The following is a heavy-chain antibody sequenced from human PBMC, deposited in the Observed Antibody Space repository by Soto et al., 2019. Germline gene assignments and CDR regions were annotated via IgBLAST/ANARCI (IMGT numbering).Heavy chain of an antibody. CDR3: ARCVVTSLYYYYGMDV. V-gene: IGHV1-69*01. CDR1: GGTFSSYA. CDR2: IIPIFGTA. Sequence: QVQLVQSGAEVKKPGSSVKVSCKASGGTFSSYAISWVRQAPGQGLEWMGGIIPIFGTANYAQKFLGRVTITADESTSTAYMELSSLRSEDTAVYYCARCVVTSLYYYYGMDVWGQGTTVTVSS. J-gene: IGHJ6*02. D-gene: IGHD2-21*02.